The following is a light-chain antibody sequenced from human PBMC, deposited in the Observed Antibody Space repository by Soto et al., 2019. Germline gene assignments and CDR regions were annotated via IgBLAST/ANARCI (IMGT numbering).Light chain of an antibody. Sequence: DIVLTQSPGTLSLSPGARATLSCRASQSVSSNYLAWYQQKPGQAPRLLIYGASTRATGVPDRFSGSGSGTDFTLTISRLEPEDFAVYHCQQYGSLWWTFSQGTNV. CDR3: QQYGSLWWT. J-gene: IGKJ1*01. V-gene: IGKV3-20*01. CDR2: GAS. CDR1: QSVSSNY.